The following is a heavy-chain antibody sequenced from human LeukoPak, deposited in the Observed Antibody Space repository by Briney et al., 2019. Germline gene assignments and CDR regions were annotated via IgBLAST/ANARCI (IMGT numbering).Heavy chain of an antibody. V-gene: IGHV3-7*04. J-gene: IGHJ4*02. CDR2: IKQDGSEK. D-gene: IGHD6-13*01. CDR3: ARDHSSSWYGSWLY. CDR1: GFSFSTYW. Sequence: GGSLRLSCAASGFSFSTYWMSWVRQAPGKGLEWVANIKQDGSEKYYVDSVKGRFTISRDNAKNSLYLQMNSLRAEDSAVYYCARDHSSSWYGSWLYWGQGTLVTVSS.